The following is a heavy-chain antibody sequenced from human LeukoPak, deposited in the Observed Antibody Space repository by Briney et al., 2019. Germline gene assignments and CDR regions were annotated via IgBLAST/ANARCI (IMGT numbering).Heavy chain of an antibody. CDR2: IYYSGST. CDR1: GGSISSYY. V-gene: IGHV4-59*01. CDR3: ARQSPCYYYDSSGSRGMDV. D-gene: IGHD3-22*01. Sequence: SETLSLTCTVSGGSISSYYWSWIRQPPGKGLEWIGYIYYSGSTNYNPSLKSRVTISVDTSKNQFSLKLSSVTAADTAVYYCARQSPCYYYDSSGSRGMDVWGQGTTVTVSS. J-gene: IGHJ6*02.